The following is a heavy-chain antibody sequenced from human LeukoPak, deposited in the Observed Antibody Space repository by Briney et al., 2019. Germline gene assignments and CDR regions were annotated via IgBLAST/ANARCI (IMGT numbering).Heavy chain of an antibody. D-gene: IGHD3-3*01. J-gene: IGHJ4*02. CDR3: VTRFLEWLLDY. Sequence: SETLSLTCTVSGGSISSYYWGWIRQPPGKGLEWIGSIYYGGSTYYNPSLKSRVTISVDTSKNQFSLKVGSVTAADTAVYYCVTRFLEWLLDYWGQGTLVTVSS. V-gene: IGHV4-39*01. CDR2: IYYGGST. CDR1: GGSISSYY.